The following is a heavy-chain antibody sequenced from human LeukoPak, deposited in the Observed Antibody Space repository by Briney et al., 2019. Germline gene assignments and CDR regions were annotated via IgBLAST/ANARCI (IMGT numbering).Heavy chain of an antibody. D-gene: IGHD3-22*01. CDR2: IKSKTDGGTS. Sequence: GGSLRLSCAASGFNFTNAWMNWVRQAPGKGLEWFGRIKSKTDGGTSDYVAAVRGRFALSRGDSRDMLYLQMNSLNTEDTAVYYCYTFYYDSSGYFRFDNWGQGTLVTVSS. CDR3: YTFYYDSSGYFRFDN. J-gene: IGHJ4*02. V-gene: IGHV3-15*01. CDR1: GFNFTNAW.